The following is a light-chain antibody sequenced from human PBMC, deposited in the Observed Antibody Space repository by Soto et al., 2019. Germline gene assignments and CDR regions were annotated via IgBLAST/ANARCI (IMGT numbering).Light chain of an antibody. Sequence: SYELTQPPSVSVSPGQTASITCSGDKLGDKYACWYQQKPGQSPVLVIYQDSKRPSGIPERFSGSNSGNTATLTISGTQAMDEADYYCQAWDSSTVVFGVGTKVTV. CDR3: QAWDSSTVV. J-gene: IGLJ2*01. V-gene: IGLV3-1*01. CDR2: QDS. CDR1: KLGDKY.